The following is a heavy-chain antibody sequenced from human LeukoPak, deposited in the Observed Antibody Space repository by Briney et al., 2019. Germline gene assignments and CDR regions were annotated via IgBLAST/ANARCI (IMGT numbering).Heavy chain of an antibody. Sequence: PGGSLRLSCAASGFTFSSYSMNWVRQAPGKGLEWVSSISSSSSYIYYADSVKGRFTISRDNAKNSLYLQMNSLRAEDTAVYYCARAGDKYSSSSAFDYWGQGTLVTVSS. J-gene: IGHJ4*02. CDR1: GFTFSSYS. D-gene: IGHD6-6*01. CDR3: ARAGDKYSSSSAFDY. CDR2: ISSSSSYI. V-gene: IGHV3-21*01.